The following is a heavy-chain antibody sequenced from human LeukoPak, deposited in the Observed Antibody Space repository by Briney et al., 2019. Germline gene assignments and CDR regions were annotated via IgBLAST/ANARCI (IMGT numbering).Heavy chain of an antibody. J-gene: IGHJ4*02. CDR1: KYTFTDYY. CDR2: INPNSGGT. D-gene: IGHD1-1*01. V-gene: IGHV1-2*02. Sequence: ASVKVSCKASKYTFTDYYMHWVRQAPGQGLEWMGWINPNSGGTNYAQKFQGRVAMTRDTSISTAYMELSSLGSDDTAIYYCARLMAPVGKRSTPFNYWGQGTLVTVSS. CDR3: ARLMAPVGKRSTPFNY.